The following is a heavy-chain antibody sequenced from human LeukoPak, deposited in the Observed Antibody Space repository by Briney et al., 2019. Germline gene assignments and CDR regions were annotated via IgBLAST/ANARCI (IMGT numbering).Heavy chain of an antibody. V-gene: IGHV4-59*08. J-gene: IGHJ6*02. CDR3: ARALQDYYYGMDV. CDR2: IYYSGRT. Sequence: SETLSLTCTVSGDSISGYYWSWIRQPPGKGLEWIGYIYYSGRTNYNPSLKSRVTILEDTSKNHFSLRLRSVTAADTAVYYCARALQDYYYGMDVWGQGTTVTVSS. CDR1: GDSISGYY. D-gene: IGHD5-24*01.